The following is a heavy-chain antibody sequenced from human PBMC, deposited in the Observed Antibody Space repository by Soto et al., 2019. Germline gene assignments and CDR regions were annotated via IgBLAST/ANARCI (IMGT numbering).Heavy chain of an antibody. CDR2: ISPYNGNT. J-gene: IGHJ4*02. D-gene: IGHD4-17*01. Sequence: QVQLVQSGAEVKKPGASVKVSCKASGYTFTNFGINWVRQAPGLGLEWVGWISPYNGNTQTVEKLQGRVTMTTDTSTSTAYMELRSLRSDDTAVYYCARGRDYGDFYFDYWRQGTLVTVSS. CDR3: ARGRDYGDFYFDY. CDR1: GYTFTNFG. V-gene: IGHV1-18*01.